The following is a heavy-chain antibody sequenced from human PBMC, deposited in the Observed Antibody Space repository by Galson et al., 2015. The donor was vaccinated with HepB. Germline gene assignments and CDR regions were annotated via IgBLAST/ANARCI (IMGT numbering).Heavy chain of an antibody. V-gene: IGHV7-4-1*02. D-gene: IGHD1-20*01. CDR1: GYTFTNYA. Sequence: SVKVSCKASGYTFTNYAINWVRQAPGQGLEWMGWINTNTGEPTYAQAFTGRFVFSLDTSVTTAHLQISSLKPGDTAVYYCARVTSTHNFGRSRYSFYYYGMDVWGQGTTVTVPS. J-gene: IGHJ6*02. CDR3: ARVTSTHNFGRSRYSFYYYGMDV. CDR2: INTNTGEP.